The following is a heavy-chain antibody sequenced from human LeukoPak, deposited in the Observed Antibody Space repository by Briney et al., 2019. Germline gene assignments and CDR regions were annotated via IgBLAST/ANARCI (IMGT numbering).Heavy chain of an antibody. CDR2: INPSGGST. D-gene: IGHD5-24*01. CDR1: GYTFTSYY. V-gene: IGHV1-46*01. J-gene: IGHJ4*02. Sequence: ASVKVSCKASGYTFTSYYMHWVRQAPGQGLEWMGIINPSGGSTSYAQKFQGRVTMTRDTSTSTVYMELSSLRSEDTAVYYCARVSEMATIGNYFDYWGQGTLVTVSS. CDR3: ARVSEMATIGNYFDY.